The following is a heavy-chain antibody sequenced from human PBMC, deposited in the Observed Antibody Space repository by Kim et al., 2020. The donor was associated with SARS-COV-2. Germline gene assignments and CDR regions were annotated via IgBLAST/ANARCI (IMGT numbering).Heavy chain of an antibody. CDR2: IYYSGST. V-gene: IGHV4-39*01. CDR1: GGSISSSSYY. Sequence: SETLSLTCTVSGGSISSSSYYWGWIRQPPGKGLEWIGSIYYSGSTYYNPSLKSRVNISVDTSKNQFSLKLSSVTAADTAVYYCARSLGAGPSTIFGVVIIPDAFDIWGQGTMVTVSS. D-gene: IGHD3-3*01. J-gene: IGHJ3*02. CDR3: ARSLGAGPSTIFGVVIIPDAFDI.